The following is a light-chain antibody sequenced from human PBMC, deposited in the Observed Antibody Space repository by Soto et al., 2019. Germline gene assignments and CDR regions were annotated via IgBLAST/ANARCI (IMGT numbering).Light chain of an antibody. CDR2: KAS. Sequence: DIQMTQSPSTLSASVGDRVTITCRASQSISSWLAWYQQKPGKAPKLLIYKASSLESGVPSRFSGSGSGTEFTLTISRLQPDDFATYYCQQYNSYPWTVGQGTKVEIK. CDR1: QSISSW. V-gene: IGKV1-5*03. CDR3: QQYNSYPWT. J-gene: IGKJ1*01.